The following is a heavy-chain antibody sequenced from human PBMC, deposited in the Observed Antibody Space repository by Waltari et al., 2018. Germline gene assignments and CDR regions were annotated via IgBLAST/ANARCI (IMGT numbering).Heavy chain of an antibody. D-gene: IGHD3-3*01. J-gene: IGHJ4*02. CDR1: GFIFGDYA. V-gene: IGHV3-49*04. CDR2: IRSKAYGETT. Sequence: RLSCIVSGFIFGDYAMSWVRQAPGQGLEWIGFIRSKAYGETTEYAASVKGRFTISRDNSKGIAFLQMNSLKTEDTAVYYCARRSSYDFWSGSFDYWGQGTLVTVSS. CDR3: ARRSSYDFWSGSFDY.